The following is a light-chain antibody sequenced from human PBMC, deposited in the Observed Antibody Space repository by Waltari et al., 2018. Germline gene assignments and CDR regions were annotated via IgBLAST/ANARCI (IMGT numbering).Light chain of an antibody. CDR2: GAS. Sequence: EIVMTQSPATLSVSPGERATLSCRASQSVNSNLAWYQQKPGQAPRLLIYGASTRATGIPARFSGIGSGTEFTLTISSMQSEDFAVYHCQQYNNWPPWTFGQGTKVEIK. J-gene: IGKJ1*01. CDR1: QSVNSN. V-gene: IGKV3-15*01. CDR3: QQYNNWPPWT.